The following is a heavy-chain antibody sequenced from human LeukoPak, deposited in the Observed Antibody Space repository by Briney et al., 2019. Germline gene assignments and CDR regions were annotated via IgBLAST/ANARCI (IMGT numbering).Heavy chain of an antibody. J-gene: IGHJ6*02. D-gene: IGHD5-12*01. CDR2: IIPILGIA. Sequence: EASVKVSCKASGGTFSSYAISWVRQAPGQGLEWMGRIIPILGIANYAQKFQGRVTITADKSTSTAYMELSSLRSEDTAVYYCAREGFIVATNYYYYYGMDVWGQGTTVTVSS. CDR1: GGTFSSYA. V-gene: IGHV1-69*04. CDR3: AREGFIVATNYYYYYGMDV.